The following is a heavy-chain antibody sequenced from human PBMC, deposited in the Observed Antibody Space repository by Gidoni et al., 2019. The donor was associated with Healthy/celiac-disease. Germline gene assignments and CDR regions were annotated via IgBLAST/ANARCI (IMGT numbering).Heavy chain of an antibody. Sequence: SSVSTIYYADSVKGRFTISRDNAKNSLYLQMNSLRAEDTAVYYCARDPLSTLWGQGTLVTVSS. CDR2: SSVSTI. CDR3: ARDPLSTL. D-gene: IGHD4-4*01. V-gene: IGHV3-11*01. J-gene: IGHJ4*02.